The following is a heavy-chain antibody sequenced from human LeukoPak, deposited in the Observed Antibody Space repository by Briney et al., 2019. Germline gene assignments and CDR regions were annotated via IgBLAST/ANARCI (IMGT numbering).Heavy chain of an antibody. D-gene: IGHD3-10*01. CDR3: AKGSGRPNWFDP. V-gene: IGHV3-53*01. CDR2: IYSGGTT. CDR1: GFTVSTNC. J-gene: IGHJ5*02. Sequence: GGSLRLSCAASGFTVSTNCMTWVRQAPGKGLEWVSTIYSGGTTYYADSVMGRFTISRHNSRNTLYLQMNSLRAEDTAVYYCAKGSGRPNWFDPWGQGTLVTVSS.